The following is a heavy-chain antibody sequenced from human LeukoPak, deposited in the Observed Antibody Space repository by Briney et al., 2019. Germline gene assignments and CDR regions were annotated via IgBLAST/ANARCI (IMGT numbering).Heavy chain of an antibody. CDR3: ARTGGYSYTFDP. D-gene: IGHD5-18*01. CDR1: VYTFTSYD. Sequence: ASVKVSCKASVYTFTSYDINLVRQATGPGPQWMGWMNPNSCNTGDAQKSQGSVTMTRTSSISTAYMELGSLRSEDTAVYYCARTGGYSYTFDPCGQGPLVTVSS. J-gene: IGHJ5*02. CDR2: MNPNSCNT. V-gene: IGHV1-8*01.